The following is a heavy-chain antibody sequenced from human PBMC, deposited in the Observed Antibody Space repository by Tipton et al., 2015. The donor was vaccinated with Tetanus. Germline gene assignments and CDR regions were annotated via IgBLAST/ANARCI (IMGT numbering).Heavy chain of an antibody. J-gene: IGHJ4*02. D-gene: IGHD6-6*01. Sequence: SLRLSCVASGFTFSHFAVSWVRRAPGRGLEWVSSLSHDGGNIYYADFARGRFTISRDNAKRSLYLQMNSLRAEDTAIYYCARDVFPYSSSDWGQGTLVTVSS. CDR2: LSHDGGNI. CDR1: GFTFSHFA. V-gene: IGHV3-23*01. CDR3: ARDVFPYSSSD.